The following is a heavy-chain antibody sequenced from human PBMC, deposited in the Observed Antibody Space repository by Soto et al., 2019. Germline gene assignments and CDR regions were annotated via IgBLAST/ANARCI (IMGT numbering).Heavy chain of an antibody. CDR3: ARGGRAAYYYYLGV. J-gene: IGHJ6*03. CDR1: GGSINTYY. V-gene: IGHV4-59*01. CDR2: IYYSGST. Sequence: SETLSLTCNVSGGSINTYYWSWIRQPPGKGLEWIGYIYYSGSTNYNPSLKSRVTMSVDTSKNQFSLKLSSVTAADTAVYYCARGGRAAYYYYLGVWGKGTTVT.